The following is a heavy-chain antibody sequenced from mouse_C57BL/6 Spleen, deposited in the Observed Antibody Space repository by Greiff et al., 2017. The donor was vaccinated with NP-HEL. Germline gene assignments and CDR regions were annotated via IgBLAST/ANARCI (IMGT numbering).Heavy chain of an antibody. Sequence: VQLQQSGPELVKPGASVKIPCKASGYTFTDYNMDWVKQSHGKSLEWIGDINPNNGGTIYNQKFKGKATLTVDKSSSTAYMELRRLTSEDTAVYYCARGDSNYEYAMDYWGQGTSVTVSS. V-gene: IGHV1-18*01. CDR1: GYTFTDYN. CDR3: ARGDSNYEYAMDY. CDR2: INPNNGGT. J-gene: IGHJ4*01. D-gene: IGHD2-5*01.